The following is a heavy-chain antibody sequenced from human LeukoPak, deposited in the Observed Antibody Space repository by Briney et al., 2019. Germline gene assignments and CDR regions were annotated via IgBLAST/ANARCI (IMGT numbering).Heavy chain of an antibody. CDR3: TKDFRGSGYFFDY. Sequence: GGSLRLSCVVSGFTFNNHAMSWVRQAPGKGLEWVSAISGSGDNTFYAGSVRGRFTISRDNSKNTLYLQMDSLRAEDTAIYYCTKDFRGSGYFFDYWGQGTQVTVSS. CDR2: ISGSGDNT. D-gene: IGHD3-10*01. CDR1: GFTFNNHA. V-gene: IGHV3-23*01. J-gene: IGHJ4*02.